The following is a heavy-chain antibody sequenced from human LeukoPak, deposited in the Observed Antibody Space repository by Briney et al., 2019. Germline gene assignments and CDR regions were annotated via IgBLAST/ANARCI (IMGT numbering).Heavy chain of an antibody. CDR3: ARLSSSWYYYFDY. CDR2: IGSSGSSI. Sequence: GGSLRLSCAASGFTFSSYEMNWVRQAPGKVLEWLSYIGSSGSSIYYADSVKGRFTISRDNAKNSLYLQMNSLRAEDTAVYYCARLSSSWYYYFDYWGQGSLVTVSS. CDR1: GFTFSSYE. D-gene: IGHD6-13*01. V-gene: IGHV3-48*03. J-gene: IGHJ4*02.